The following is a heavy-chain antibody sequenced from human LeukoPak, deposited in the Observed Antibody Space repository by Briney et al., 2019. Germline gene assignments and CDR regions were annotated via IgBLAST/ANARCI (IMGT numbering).Heavy chain of an antibody. D-gene: IGHD2-15*01. CDR2: ISGSGGST. V-gene: IGHV3-23*01. J-gene: IGHJ3*02. CDR1: GFSFSNYA. CDR3: SRGAYCTGGRCPGPFDI. Sequence: GGSLRLSCAASGFSFSNYAMSWVRQAPGKGLEWVSAISGSGGSTYYADSVKGRFTISRDNSKNTLYLQMNSLKTEDTAVYYCSRGAYCTGGRCPGPFDIWGQGTTVTVSS.